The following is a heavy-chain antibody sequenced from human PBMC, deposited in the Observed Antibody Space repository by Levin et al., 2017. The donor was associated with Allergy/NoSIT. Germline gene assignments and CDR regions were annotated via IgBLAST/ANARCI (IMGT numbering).Heavy chain of an antibody. D-gene: IGHD5-18*01. J-gene: IGHJ4*02. CDR1: GFSLSTSRVG. CDR2: IYWDDDK. V-gene: IGHV2-5*02. Sequence: SGPTLVKPTQTLTLTCTFSGFSLSTSRVGVGWIRQPPGKALEWLALIYWDDDKRYSPSLKSRLTITKDTSKNQVVLTMTNMDPVDTATYYCAHWTTMVNYFDYWGQGTLVTVSS. CDR3: AHWTTMVNYFDY.